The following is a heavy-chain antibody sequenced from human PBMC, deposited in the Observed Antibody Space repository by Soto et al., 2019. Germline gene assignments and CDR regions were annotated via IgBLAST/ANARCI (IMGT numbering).Heavy chain of an antibody. J-gene: IGHJ4*02. CDR2: IFSNDDK. V-gene: IGHV2-26*01. Sequence: QVTLKESGPVLVKPTETLTLTCTVSGFSLSNPRMGVSWIRQPPGKALEWLAHIFSNDDKSYSTSLKSRVTISKDTSTSQVVLTMTNMDPVDTATYYCARVYDSSGYDYWGKGTPVTVSS. CDR1: GFSLSNPRMG. D-gene: IGHD3-22*01. CDR3: ARVYDSSGYDY.